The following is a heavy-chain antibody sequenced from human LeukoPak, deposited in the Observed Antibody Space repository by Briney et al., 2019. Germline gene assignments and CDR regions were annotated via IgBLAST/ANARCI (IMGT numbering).Heavy chain of an antibody. CDR3: AKYRGSSSYYFDY. D-gene: IGHD6-6*01. CDR2: ISGSGGST. Sequence: PGGSLRLSCAPSGFTFSSYAMSWVRQAPGKGLEWLSAISGSGGSTYYADSVNGRFTNSRDNSKNTLYLQMNSLRAEDTAVYYCAKYRGSSSYYFDYWGQGTLVTVST. CDR1: GFTFSSYA. J-gene: IGHJ4*02. V-gene: IGHV3-23*01.